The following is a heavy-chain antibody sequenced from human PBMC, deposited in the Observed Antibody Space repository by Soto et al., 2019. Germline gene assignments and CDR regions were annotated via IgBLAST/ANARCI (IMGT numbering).Heavy chain of an antibody. J-gene: IGHJ6*02. CDR3: TTEGLTGHQIYYYYGMDV. CDR1: GFAFSNAW. CDR2: IKSKTDGGTT. Sequence: GGSLRLSCAASGFAFSNAWMSWFRQAPGKGLEWVGRIKSKTDGGTTDYAAPVKGRFTISRDDSKNTLYLQMNSLKTEDTAVYYCTTEGLTGHQIYYYYGMDVWGQGTTVTVSS. V-gene: IGHV3-15*01. D-gene: IGHD3-9*01.